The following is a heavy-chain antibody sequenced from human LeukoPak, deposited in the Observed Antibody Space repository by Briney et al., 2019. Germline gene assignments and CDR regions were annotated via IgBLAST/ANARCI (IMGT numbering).Heavy chain of an antibody. V-gene: IGHV3-15*01. Sequence: GGSLRLSCAASAFTFSSYAMSWVRQAPGKGLEWVGRIKSKTDGGTTDYAAPVKGRFTISRDDSKNTLYLQMNSLKAEDTAVYYCTTPGSYYPYFDYWGQGTLVTVSS. J-gene: IGHJ4*02. D-gene: IGHD1-26*01. CDR1: AFTFSSYA. CDR3: TTPGSYYPYFDY. CDR2: IKSKTDGGTT.